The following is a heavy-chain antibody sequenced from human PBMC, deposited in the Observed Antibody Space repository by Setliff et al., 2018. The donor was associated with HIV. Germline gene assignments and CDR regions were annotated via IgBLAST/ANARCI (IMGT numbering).Heavy chain of an antibody. J-gene: IGHJ4*02. CDR1: GYSFSSYW. D-gene: IGHD3-16*01. CDR3: TRLWHENWGGVDY. Sequence: PGASLKISCKGSGYSFSSYWIGWVRQMPGKGPEFMGLLYPADSNIRYSPSFQGQVTISVDKSTNTAFLQWTSLRASDTAMYYCTRLWHENWGGVDYWGQGTLVTVSS. CDR2: LYPADSNI. V-gene: IGHV5-51*01.